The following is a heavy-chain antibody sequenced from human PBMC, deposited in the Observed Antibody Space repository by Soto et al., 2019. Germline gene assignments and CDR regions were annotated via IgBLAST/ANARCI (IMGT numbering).Heavy chain of an antibody. J-gene: IGHJ6*02. CDR1: GFTFSSYA. CDR2: ISYDGSNK. Sequence: GGSLRLSCAASGFTFSSYAMHWVRQAPGKGLEWVAVISYDGSNKYYADSVKGRFTISRDNSKNTLYLQMNSLRAEDTAVYYCARDPTCVDYYYYGMDARGQGTTVNLSS. V-gene: IGHV3-30-3*01. CDR3: ARDPTCVDYYYYGMDA.